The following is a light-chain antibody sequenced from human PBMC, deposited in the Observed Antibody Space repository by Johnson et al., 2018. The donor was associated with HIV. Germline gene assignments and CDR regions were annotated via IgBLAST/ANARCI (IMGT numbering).Light chain of an antibody. CDR3: GTWDSSLSDYV. CDR2: ENN. CDR1: SSNIGNNY. J-gene: IGLJ1*01. Sequence: LSQPPSVSAAPGQKVTISCSGSSSNIGNNYVSWYQQLPGTAPKLLIYENNKRPSGIPDRFSGSKSGTSATLGITGLQTGDEADYYCGTWDSSLSDYVFGTGTKVTVL. V-gene: IGLV1-51*02.